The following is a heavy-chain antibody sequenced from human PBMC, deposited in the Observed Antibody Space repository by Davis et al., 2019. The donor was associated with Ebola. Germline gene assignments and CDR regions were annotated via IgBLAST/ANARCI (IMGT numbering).Heavy chain of an antibody. Sequence: ASVKVSCKASGYTFTSYGISWVRQAPGQGLEWMGWISAYNGNTNYAQKLPGRVTMTTDTSTSTAYMELRSLRSDDTAVYYCARDRDSSSYTGLDYWGQGTLVTVSS. V-gene: IGHV1-18*01. CDR1: GYTFTSYG. D-gene: IGHD6-13*01. J-gene: IGHJ4*02. CDR2: ISAYNGNT. CDR3: ARDRDSSSYTGLDY.